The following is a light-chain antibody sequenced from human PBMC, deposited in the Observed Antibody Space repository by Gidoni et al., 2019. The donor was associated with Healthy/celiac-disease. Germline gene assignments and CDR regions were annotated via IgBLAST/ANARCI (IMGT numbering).Light chain of an antibody. CDR2: ASS. CDR3: QQYYSYGFT. J-gene: IGKJ3*01. CDR1: QGISSY. Sequence: AIRMTQSPSPFSASTGDRVTITCRASQGISSYLAWYQQKQGKAPKLLIYASSTLQSGVPSRFSGSGSGTDFTLTISCLQSEDFATYYCQQYYSYGFTFGPGTKVDIK. V-gene: IGKV1-8*01.